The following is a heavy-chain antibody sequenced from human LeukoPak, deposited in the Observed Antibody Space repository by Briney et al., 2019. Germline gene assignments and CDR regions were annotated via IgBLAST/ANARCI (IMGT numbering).Heavy chain of an antibody. D-gene: IGHD1-26*01. CDR3: ARAYRECYPYFDY. J-gene: IGHJ4*02. CDR2: VNPNSGDT. V-gene: IGHV1-2*02. Sequence: ASVKVSCKASGYTFTGYYMNWVRQAPGQGLEWMGWVNPNSGDTNYAQKFRGRVTMTRDTSITTAYMELSRLRSDDTAVYYCARAYRECYPYFDYRGQGTLVTVSS. CDR1: GYTFTGYY.